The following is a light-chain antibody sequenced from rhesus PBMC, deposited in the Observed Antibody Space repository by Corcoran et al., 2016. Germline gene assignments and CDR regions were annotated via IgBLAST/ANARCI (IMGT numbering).Light chain of an antibody. CDR3: QQHNRPPLT. J-gene: IGKJ4*01. Sequence: DIKMTQSPSSLSASVGDRVTITCRASQTISSYLAWYQQKPGKVPKILIYDASSLESGVPSRFSGSGSGTEFTLTISSLQPEDFATYYCQQHNRPPLTFGGGTKVEI. CDR1: QTISSY. CDR2: DAS. V-gene: IGKV1-44*02.